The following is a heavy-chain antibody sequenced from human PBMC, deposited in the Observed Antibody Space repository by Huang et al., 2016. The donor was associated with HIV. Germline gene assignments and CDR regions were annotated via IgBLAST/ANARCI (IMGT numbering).Heavy chain of an antibody. CDR1: GGSLSGYY. V-gene: IGHV4-34*01. J-gene: IGHJ1*01. CDR3: ARSSRLGSGRLRFFQS. D-gene: IGHD3-10*01. CDR2: VNDRGVT. Sequence: QVQLLQKGAGVLKVSETLQLICGVSGGSLSGYYWSWIRQKPEKGLDWIGEVNDRGVTDYKVARRDRVIISMDSSKNQLSLRLTSLTAADTAVYYCARSSRLGSGRLRFFQSWGQGSAVIVSS.